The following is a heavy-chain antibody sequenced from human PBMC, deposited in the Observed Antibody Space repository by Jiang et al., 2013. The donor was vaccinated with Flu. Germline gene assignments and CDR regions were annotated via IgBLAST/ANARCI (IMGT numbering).Heavy chain of an antibody. CDR1: GGSISSYY. V-gene: IGHV4-59*13. CDR3: AGTPGGLYSYGSSEVYWFDP. D-gene: IGHD5-18*01. CDR2: IYYSGST. J-gene: IGHJ5*02. Sequence: GSGLVKPSETLSLTCTVSGGSISSYYRSWIRQPPGKGLEWIGYIYYSGSTNYNPSLKSRVTISVDTSKNQFSLKLSSVTAADTAVYYCAGTPGGLYSYGSSEVYWFDPWGQGTLVTVSS.